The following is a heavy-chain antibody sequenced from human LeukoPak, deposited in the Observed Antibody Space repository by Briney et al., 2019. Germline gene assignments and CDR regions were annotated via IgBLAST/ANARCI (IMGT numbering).Heavy chain of an antibody. J-gene: IGHJ4*02. CDR1: GFPLSSYW. V-gene: IGHV3-74*01. Sequence: PGGSLSLSCVTSGFPLSSYWMHWLRQVPGKALERLSRINNDGVSTSYADSVKGRFTISRDNAKNTLYLRMNSLRDEDTAIYYCARKPLSGGYGGTIDYWGQGTLVTVSS. CDR2: INNDGVST. CDR3: ARKPLSGGYGGTIDY. D-gene: IGHD5-12*01.